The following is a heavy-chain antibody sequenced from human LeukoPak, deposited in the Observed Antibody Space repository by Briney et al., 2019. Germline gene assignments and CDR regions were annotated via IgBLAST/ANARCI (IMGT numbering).Heavy chain of an antibody. D-gene: IGHD3-10*01. Sequence: ASVKVSCKASGYTFTSYDINWVRQATEQGLEWIGCMNPNSGNTGYAQKFQGRVTMTRNTSISTAYMELSSLRSEDTAVYYCARWYDGSGSYGYYYGMDVWGQGTTVTVSS. CDR1: GYTFTSYD. CDR2: MNPNSGNT. CDR3: ARWYDGSGSYGYYYGMDV. J-gene: IGHJ6*02. V-gene: IGHV1-8*01.